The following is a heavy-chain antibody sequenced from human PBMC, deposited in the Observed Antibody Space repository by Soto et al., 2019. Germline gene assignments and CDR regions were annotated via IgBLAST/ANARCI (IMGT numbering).Heavy chain of an antibody. CDR1: GFTFSSYA. CDR3: AKAFPPYYGSGSSYYFSF. Sequence: PGGSLRLSCAASGFTFSSYAMSWVRQAPGKGLEWVSAISGSGLNTYYADSAKDRFTISRDNSKNTLYLQLNSLRAEDTAIYYCAKAFPPYYGSGSSYYFSFWGQGTLVTVSS. D-gene: IGHD3-10*01. CDR2: ISGSGLNT. V-gene: IGHV3-23*01. J-gene: IGHJ4*02.